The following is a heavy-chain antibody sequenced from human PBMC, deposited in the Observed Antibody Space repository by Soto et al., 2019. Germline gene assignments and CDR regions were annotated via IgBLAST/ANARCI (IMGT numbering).Heavy chain of an antibody. D-gene: IGHD3-16*01. CDR3: TKDAGGEGAMNWLDP. CDR1: GFTFGDYA. CDR2: ISRNSGSI. V-gene: IGHV3-9*01. Sequence: EVQLVESGGGLVQPGRSLRLSCAASGFTFGDYAIHWVRQAPGKGLEWVSSISRNSGSIYYAGSVKGRFTISRDNAKNSLYLQMNSLRPEDTALYYCTKDAGGEGAMNWLDPWGQGTLVTVSS. J-gene: IGHJ5*02.